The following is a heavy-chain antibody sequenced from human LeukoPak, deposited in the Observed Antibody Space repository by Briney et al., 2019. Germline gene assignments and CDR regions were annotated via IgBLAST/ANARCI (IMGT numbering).Heavy chain of an antibody. J-gene: IGHJ6*03. CDR1: GFTFSSYG. V-gene: IGHV3-33*06. CDR2: IWYDGSDK. Sequence: GGSLRPSCAASGFTFSSYGMHWVRQAPGKGLEWVAVIWYDGSDKYYADSVKGRFTISRDNSKNTLYLQMNSLRAEDTAVYYCAKDKDYGYYMDVWGKGTTVTVSS. CDR3: AKDKDYGYYMDV. D-gene: IGHD3-16*01.